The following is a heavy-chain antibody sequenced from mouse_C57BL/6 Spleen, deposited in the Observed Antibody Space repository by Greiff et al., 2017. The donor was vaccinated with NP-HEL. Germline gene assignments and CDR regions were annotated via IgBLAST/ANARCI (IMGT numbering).Heavy chain of an antibody. CDR3: ARRVYYYGSSWGYAMDY. D-gene: IGHD1-1*01. V-gene: IGHV5-4*03. Sequence: EVMLVESGGGLVKPGGSLKLSCAASGFTFSSYAMSWVRQTPEKRLEWVATISDGGSYTYYPDNVKGRFTISRDNAKNNLYLQMSHLKSEDTAMYYCARRVYYYGSSWGYAMDYWGQGTSVTVSS. CDR2: ISDGGSYT. CDR1: GFTFSSYA. J-gene: IGHJ4*01.